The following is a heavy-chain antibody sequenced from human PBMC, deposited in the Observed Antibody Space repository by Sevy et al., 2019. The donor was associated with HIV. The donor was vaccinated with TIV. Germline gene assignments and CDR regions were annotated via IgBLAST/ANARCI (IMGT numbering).Heavy chain of an antibody. CDR1: GASMNIYY. D-gene: IGHD1-20*01. J-gene: IGHJ4*02. Sequence: SETLSLTCTVSGASMNIYYWSWIRQPPGKGLEWIGYIYYSGNTNYNPSLKSRLTISIDTSKNQFSLKLSSVTAADPAVYYCARVGFNWNDVDYWGQGTLVTVSS. CDR3: ARVGFNWNDVDY. CDR2: IYYSGNT. V-gene: IGHV4-59*01.